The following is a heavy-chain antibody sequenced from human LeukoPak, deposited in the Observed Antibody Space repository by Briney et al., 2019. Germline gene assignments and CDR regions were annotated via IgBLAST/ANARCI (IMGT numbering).Heavy chain of an antibody. CDR3: ARYFDS. Sequence: PGGSLRLSCAVSGFTFSSNWMHWVRQAPGKGLEWVANIKPDGSEKNYVDSVKGRFTISRDNAKNSLYLKMNSLRDEDTAVYYCARYFDSWGQGTLVTVSS. CDR2: IKPDGSEK. J-gene: IGHJ4*02. CDR1: GFTFSSNW. V-gene: IGHV3-7*01.